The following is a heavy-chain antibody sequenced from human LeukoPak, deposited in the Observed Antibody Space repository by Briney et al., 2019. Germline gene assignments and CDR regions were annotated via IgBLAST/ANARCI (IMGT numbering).Heavy chain of an antibody. CDR1: GFTFNNYA. Sequence: GGSLRLSCAASGFTFNNYALSWVRQAPGKGLEWVSAISDSGGSTYYADSVKGRFTISGDNSQNTLYLQMNSLRAEDTAVYYCAKGDGYNYDNWFDPWGQGTLVTVSS. D-gene: IGHD5-24*01. CDR2: ISDSGGST. CDR3: AKGDGYNYDNWFDP. J-gene: IGHJ5*02. V-gene: IGHV3-23*01.